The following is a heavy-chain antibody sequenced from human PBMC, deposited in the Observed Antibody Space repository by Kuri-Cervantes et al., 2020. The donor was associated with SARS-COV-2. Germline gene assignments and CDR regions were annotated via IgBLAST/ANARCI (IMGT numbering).Heavy chain of an antibody. CDR3: ARGGEMVTITPTFDY. J-gene: IGHJ4*02. CDR1: GGNFSSYA. CDR2: MIPIFGTA. D-gene: IGHD5-24*01. V-gene: IGHV1-69*06. Sequence: SMKSTCKATGGNFSSYAISWVRQPPGQGLEWMGGMIPIFGTANYAQKVQGRVTITADKSTSAAYMELSSLRSEDTAVYYCARGGEMVTITPTFDYWGQGTLVTVSS.